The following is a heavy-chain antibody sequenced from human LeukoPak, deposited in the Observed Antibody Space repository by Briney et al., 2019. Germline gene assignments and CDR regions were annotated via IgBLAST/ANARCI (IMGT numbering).Heavy chain of an antibody. D-gene: IGHD1-20*01. Sequence: GGSLRLSCAASGFTFSSYEMNWVRQAPGKGLEWVSYISSSGSTIYYADSVKGRFTISRDNAKNPLYLQMNSPRAEDTAVYYCARIRYNWNFDYWGQGTLVTVSS. V-gene: IGHV3-48*03. J-gene: IGHJ4*02. CDR1: GFTFSSYE. CDR3: ARIRYNWNFDY. CDR2: ISSSGSTI.